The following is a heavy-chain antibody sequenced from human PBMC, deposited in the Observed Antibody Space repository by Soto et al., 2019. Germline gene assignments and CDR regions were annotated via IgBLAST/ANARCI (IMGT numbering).Heavy chain of an antibody. J-gene: IGHJ6*03. CDR3: ARESRYCSSTSCSRYYYMDV. CDR2: IYSGGST. V-gene: IGHV3-53*01. Sequence: GGSLRLSCAASGFTVSSNYMSWVRQAPGKGLEWVSVIYSGGSTYYADSVKGRFTISRDNSKNTLYLQMNSLRAEDTAVYYCARESRYCSSTSCSRYYYMDVWGKGTTVTVSS. CDR1: GFTVSSNY. D-gene: IGHD2-2*01.